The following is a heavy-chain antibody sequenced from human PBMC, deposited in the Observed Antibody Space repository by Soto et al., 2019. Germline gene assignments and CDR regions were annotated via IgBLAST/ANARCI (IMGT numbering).Heavy chain of an antibody. D-gene: IGHD6-19*01. Sequence: SETLSLTCAVYGGSFSGYYWSWIRQPPGKGLEWIGEINHSGSTNYNPSLKSRVTISVDTSKNQFSLKLSSVTAADTAVYYCARGGLNSSGWYLGYYYYGMDVWGQGTTVTVSS. CDR3: ARGGLNSSGWYLGYYYYGMDV. J-gene: IGHJ6*02. CDR2: INHSGST. V-gene: IGHV4-34*01. CDR1: GGSFSGYY.